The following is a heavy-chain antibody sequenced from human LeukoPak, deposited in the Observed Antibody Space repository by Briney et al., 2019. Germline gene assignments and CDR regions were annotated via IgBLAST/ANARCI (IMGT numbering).Heavy chain of an antibody. Sequence: SETLSLTCAVYGGSFSGYYWSWIRQPPGKGLEWIGEINHSGSTNYNPSLKSRVTISVDTSKNQFSLKLSSVTAADTAVYYCARRPSPSGWFLWPLDAFDIWGQGTMVTVSS. CDR3: ARRPSPSGWFLWPLDAFDI. J-gene: IGHJ3*02. CDR2: INHSGST. CDR1: GGSFSGYY. V-gene: IGHV4-34*01. D-gene: IGHD6-19*01.